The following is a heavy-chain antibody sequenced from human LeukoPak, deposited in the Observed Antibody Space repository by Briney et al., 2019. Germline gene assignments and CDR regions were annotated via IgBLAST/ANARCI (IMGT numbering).Heavy chain of an antibody. J-gene: IGHJ4*02. D-gene: IGHD6-19*01. CDR2: ISPSSSTM. Sequence: GGSLRLSCAASGFTFTSYSVNWVRQAPGKGLEWVSYISPSSSTMHYSDSVKGRFTISRDNAKNSLYLQMNTLRAEDTAVYYCSRDGWSDWGQGTPVTVSS. V-gene: IGHV3-48*01. CDR1: GFTFTSYS. CDR3: SRDGWSD.